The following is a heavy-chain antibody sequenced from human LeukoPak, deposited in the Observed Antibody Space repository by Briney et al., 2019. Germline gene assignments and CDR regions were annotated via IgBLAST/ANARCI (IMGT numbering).Heavy chain of an antibody. D-gene: IGHD3-10*01. CDR3: AADPGPYYYESGSYINWFDP. Sequence: ASVKVSCKASGYTFTDYYTHWVRQAPGQGLEWMGWINTNSGGTKYAQKFQGRVTMTRDTSISTAYMELSRLRSDDTAVYYCAADPGPYYYESGSYINWFDPWGQGTLVTVSS. CDR2: INTNSGGT. J-gene: IGHJ5*02. CDR1: GYTFTDYY. V-gene: IGHV1-2*02.